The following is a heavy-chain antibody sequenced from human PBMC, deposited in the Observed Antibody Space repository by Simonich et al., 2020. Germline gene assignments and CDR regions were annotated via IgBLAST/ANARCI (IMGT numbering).Heavy chain of an antibody. Sequence: QVQLVQSGAEVKKPGASVQVSYKASGYTFTGSYMHWVRQAPGQGLEWKGWVNPNRGGTIYEQKCQGRVTMTRDTSISTAYMELSRLGSDDTAVYYCARDPVVPAAIRNAFDIWGQGTMVTVSS. CDR2: VNPNRGGT. J-gene: IGHJ3*02. CDR1: GYTFTGSY. V-gene: IGHV1-2*02. CDR3: ARDPVVPAAIRNAFDI. D-gene: IGHD2-2*01.